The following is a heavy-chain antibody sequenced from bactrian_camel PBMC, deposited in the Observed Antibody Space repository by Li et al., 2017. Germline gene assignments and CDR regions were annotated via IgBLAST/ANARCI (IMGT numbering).Heavy chain of an antibody. CDR1: GFTDTMYA. J-gene: IGHJ4*01. V-gene: IGHV3S42*01. CDR3: KQDHGTHLGWSTVPVVITS. CDR2: IYTFHRTT. Sequence: VQLVESGGGSVQTGGSLRLSCAASGFTDTMYALGWFRQAPGMEREQVAAFIYTFHRTTRYADSVKGRFTISRDNSKATVTLYLQMDSLAPEDTAVYSVKQDHGTHLGWSTVPVVITSGARGPRSPSP. D-gene: IGHD5*01.